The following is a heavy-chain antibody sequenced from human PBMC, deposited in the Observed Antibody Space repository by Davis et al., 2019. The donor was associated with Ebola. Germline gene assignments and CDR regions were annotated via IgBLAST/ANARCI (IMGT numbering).Heavy chain of an antibody. J-gene: IGHJ4*02. D-gene: IGHD1-26*01. V-gene: IGHV4-39*01. CDR3: ARRRLSFEAIDY. CDR2: IYYRGTT. CDR1: GGSISSNNYY. Sequence: SETLSLTCTVSGGSISSNNYYWGWIRQPPGKGLEWIGSIYYRGTTYYTPSLKSRVTISVDTSKNQFSLKLNSMSAADTAVYYCARRRLSFEAIDYWGQGTLVTVSS.